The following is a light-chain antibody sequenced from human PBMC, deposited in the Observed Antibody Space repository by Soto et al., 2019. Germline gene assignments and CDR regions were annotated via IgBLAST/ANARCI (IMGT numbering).Light chain of an antibody. Sequence: VMTQSPATLSMSPGERATLSCRASQSVSSNLAWYQQKPGQAPRLLIYGASTRATGIPARFSGSGSGTDFTLTISSLQSEDFAVYYCQQYNNWPRTFGQGTKVEIK. CDR3: QQYNNWPRT. J-gene: IGKJ1*01. CDR2: GAS. V-gene: IGKV3-15*01. CDR1: QSVSSN.